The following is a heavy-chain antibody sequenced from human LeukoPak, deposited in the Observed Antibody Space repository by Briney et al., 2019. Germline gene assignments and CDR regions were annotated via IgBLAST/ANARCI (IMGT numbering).Heavy chain of an antibody. V-gene: IGHV4-34*01. J-gene: IGHJ4*02. CDR3: ATDSQSSVYYF. CDR2: VNRWGST. D-gene: IGHD6-25*01. Sequence: PSETLSLTCGVHGASFSLYHWSWIRQSPGKGLEWVGEVNRWGSTNYNPSLESRVTISVDTSKNQFSLNLRSLTAADTAVYYCATDSQSSVYYFWSQGALITVSP. CDR1: GASFSLYH.